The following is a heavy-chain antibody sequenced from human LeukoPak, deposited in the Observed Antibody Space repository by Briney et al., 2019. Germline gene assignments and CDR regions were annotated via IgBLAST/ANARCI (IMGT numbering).Heavy chain of an antibody. CDR3: ARNFPTYSSSSGVDY. D-gene: IGHD6-6*01. CDR2: TSAYNGNT. J-gene: IGHJ4*02. Sequence: GASVKVACKASGYTFTSYGISWVRQAPGQGLEWIGWTSAYNGNTNYAQKLQGRVTMTTDTSTSTAYMELRSLRSDDTAVYYCARNFPTYSSSSGVDYWGQGTLVTVSS. V-gene: IGHV1-18*01. CDR1: GYTFTSYG.